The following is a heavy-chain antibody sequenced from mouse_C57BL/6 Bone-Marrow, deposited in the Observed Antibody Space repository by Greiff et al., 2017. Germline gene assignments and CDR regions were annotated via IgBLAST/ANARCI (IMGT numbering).Heavy chain of an antibody. Sequence: VQLQQSGPGLVQPSQSLYIPCTVSGFSLTSYGVHWVRQSPGKGLEWLGVIWRGGSTDYNAAFMSRLSITKDNSKSQVCFKMNSLQADDTAIYYCAKNGGSSRYYFDYWGQGTTLTVAS. CDR3: AKNGGSSRYYFDY. CDR2: IWRGGST. V-gene: IGHV2-5*01. J-gene: IGHJ2*01. CDR1: GFSLTSYG. D-gene: IGHD1-1*01.